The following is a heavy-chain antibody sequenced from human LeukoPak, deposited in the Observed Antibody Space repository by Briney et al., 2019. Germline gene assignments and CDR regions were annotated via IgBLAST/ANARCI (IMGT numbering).Heavy chain of an antibody. J-gene: IGHJ5*02. CDR1: GFTFSDYY. V-gene: IGHV3-11*06. D-gene: IGHD2-15*01. CDR3: ARWRYCSGGSCPPGWFDP. Sequence: PGGSLRLSRAASGFTFSDYYMSWIRQAPGKGLEWISYITSSGSYTNYADSVKGRFTISRDNAKNSLYLQMNSLRAEDTAVYYCARWRYCSGGSCPPGWFDPWGQGTLVTVSS. CDR2: ITSSGSYT.